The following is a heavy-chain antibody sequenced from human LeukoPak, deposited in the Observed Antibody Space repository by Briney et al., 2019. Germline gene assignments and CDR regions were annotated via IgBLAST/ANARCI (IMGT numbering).Heavy chain of an antibody. D-gene: IGHD6-19*01. CDR1: GFTFSNYA. Sequence: QAGGSLRLSCVASGFTFSNYAISWVRQAPGKGLEWVSGISGSGDSTYYADSVKGRFTISRDNSKNTLYLQMNSLRAEDTALYYCAKDISGIAVAGGYWGQGTLVTVSS. CDR2: ISGSGDST. V-gene: IGHV3-23*01. CDR3: AKDISGIAVAGGY. J-gene: IGHJ4*02.